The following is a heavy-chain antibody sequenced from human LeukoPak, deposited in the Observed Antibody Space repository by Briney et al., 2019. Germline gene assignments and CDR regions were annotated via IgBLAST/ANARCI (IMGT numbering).Heavy chain of an antibody. J-gene: IGHJ3*02. CDR3: ARHSQQLDAFDI. V-gene: IGHV4-59*08. CDR2: IYYSGST. D-gene: IGHD6-13*01. CDR1: GGSISSYY. Sequence: PSETLSLTCTVSGGSISSYYWSWIRQPPGKGPEWIGYIYYSGSTNYNPSLKSRVTISVDTSKNQFSLKLSSVTAADTAVYYCARHSQQLDAFDIWGQGTMVTVSS.